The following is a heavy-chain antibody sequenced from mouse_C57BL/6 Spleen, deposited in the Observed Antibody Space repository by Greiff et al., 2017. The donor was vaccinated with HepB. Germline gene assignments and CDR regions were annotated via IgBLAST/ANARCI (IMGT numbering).Heavy chain of an antibody. CDR3: ARWGLAHYFDY. D-gene: IGHD3-3*01. CDR2: INPSTGGT. CDR1: GYSFTGYY. V-gene: IGHV1-42*01. Sequence: EVQLQQSGPELVKPGASVKISCKASGYSFTGYYMNWVKQSPEKSLEWIGEINPSTGGTTYNQKFKAKATLTVDKSSSTAYMQLKSLTSEDSAVYYCARWGLAHYFDYWGQGTTLTVSS. J-gene: IGHJ2*01.